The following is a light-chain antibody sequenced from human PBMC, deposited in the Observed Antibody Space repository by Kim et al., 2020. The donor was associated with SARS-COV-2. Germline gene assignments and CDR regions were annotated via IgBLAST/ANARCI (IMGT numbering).Light chain of an antibody. V-gene: IGLV6-57*01. CDR1: GGSIASAN. Sequence: GETVTISCVRTGGSIASANVQWYQQRPGRSPSAVIYEDVSRPSGVPDRFSGSIDRSSNSASLTISGLQTEDEGTYYCQTYDDKDRIFGGGTQLTVL. J-gene: IGLJ2*01. CDR3: QTYDDKDRI. CDR2: EDV.